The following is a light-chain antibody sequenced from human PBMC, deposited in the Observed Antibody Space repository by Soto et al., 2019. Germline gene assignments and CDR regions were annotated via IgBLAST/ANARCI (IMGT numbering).Light chain of an antibody. Sequence: EIVLTQSPDTLSLSPGERATLSCRASQSVDTSSLAWYQQKPGQAPRLLIYGASSRATGIPDRFSGNGSGTDFTLTISRLEPEDFAVYYCQQYGTSHTFGQGTKLEIK. CDR2: GAS. J-gene: IGKJ2*01. CDR1: QSVDTSS. CDR3: QQYGTSHT. V-gene: IGKV3-20*01.